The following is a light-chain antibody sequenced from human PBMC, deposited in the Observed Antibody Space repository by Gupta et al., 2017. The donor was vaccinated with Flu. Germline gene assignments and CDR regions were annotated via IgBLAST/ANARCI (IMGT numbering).Light chain of an antibody. CDR1: QTITTY. V-gene: IGKV1-39*01. CDR3: QQSYSTPWT. CDR2: AAS. Sequence: DIQMTQSPPSLPASVGDRVTITCRSSQTITTYLNWYQQKPGKAPSLLIYAASNLESGVPSRFVGSGSGTDFTLTISSLQPEDFASYYCQQSYSTPWTFGQGTKVEIK. J-gene: IGKJ1*01.